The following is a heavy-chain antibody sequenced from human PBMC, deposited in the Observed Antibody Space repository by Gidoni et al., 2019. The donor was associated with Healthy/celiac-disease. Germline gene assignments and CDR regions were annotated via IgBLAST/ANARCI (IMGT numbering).Heavy chain of an antibody. V-gene: IGHV3-53*01. D-gene: IGHD5-12*01. Sequence: EVQLVESGGGLIQPGGSLRLSCAASGFTVSSNYMSWVRQAPGKGLEWVSVIYSGGSTYYADSVKGRFTISRDNSKNTLYLQMNSLRAEDTAVYYCARDSPRWLQGPSDWEYFDLWGRGTLVTVSS. J-gene: IGHJ2*01. CDR1: GFTVSSNY. CDR2: IYSGGST. CDR3: ARDSPRWLQGPSDWEYFDL.